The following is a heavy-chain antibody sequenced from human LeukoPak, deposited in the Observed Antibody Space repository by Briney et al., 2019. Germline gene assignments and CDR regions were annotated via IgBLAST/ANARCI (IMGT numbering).Heavy chain of an antibody. Sequence: PGGSLRLSCVTSGFTFSNSGMHWVRQAPGTGLEWLAFISHDGSERYFADSVKGRFTISRDNSKSILYLQMNILREEDTAMFYCATDRGWFFDNWGQGALVTVAS. J-gene: IGHJ4*02. D-gene: IGHD2-15*01. CDR2: ISHDGSER. CDR1: GFTFSNSG. V-gene: IGHV3-30*03. CDR3: ATDRGWFFDN.